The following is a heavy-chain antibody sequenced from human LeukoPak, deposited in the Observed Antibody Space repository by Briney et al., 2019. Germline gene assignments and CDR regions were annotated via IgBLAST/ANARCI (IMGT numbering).Heavy chain of an antibody. V-gene: IGHV3-11*06. CDR2: ISSSSSYT. CDR3: ARPQGYCSGGSCYSVWFDP. CDR1: GFTFSDYY. D-gene: IGHD2-15*01. J-gene: IGHJ5*02. Sequence: GGSLRLSCAASGFTFSDYYMSWIRQAPGKGLEWVSYISSSSSYTNYADSVKGRFTISRDNAKNSLYLQMNSLRAKDTAVYYCARPQGYCSGGSCYSVWFDPWGQGTLVTVSS.